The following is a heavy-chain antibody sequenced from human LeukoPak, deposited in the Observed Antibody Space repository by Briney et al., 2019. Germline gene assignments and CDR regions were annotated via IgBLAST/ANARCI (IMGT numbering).Heavy chain of an antibody. Sequence: VASVKVSCKASGYTFTSYDINWVRQATGQGLEWMGWMNPSSGNTGYAQKFQGRVTMTEDTSTDTAYMELSSLRSEDTAVYYCATAWDSSGYYPDYWGQGTLVTVSS. V-gene: IGHV1-8*01. CDR2: MNPSSGNT. CDR1: GYTFTSYD. D-gene: IGHD3-22*01. CDR3: ATAWDSSGYYPDY. J-gene: IGHJ4*02.